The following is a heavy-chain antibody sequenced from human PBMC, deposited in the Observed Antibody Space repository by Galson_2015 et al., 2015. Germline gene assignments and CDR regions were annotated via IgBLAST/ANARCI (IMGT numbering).Heavy chain of an antibody. Sequence: SETLSLTCTVSGDSIGSYYWSWIRQPPGKGLEWIGFIYYCGSTNYNPSLKSRVTISVDTSKNQFSLKLSSVTAADTAVYYCARYCSGGSCYPFRYYYYYMDVWGKGTSVTVSS. CDR3: ARYCSGGSCYPFRYYYYYMDV. V-gene: IGHV4-59*01. CDR2: IYYCGST. D-gene: IGHD2-15*01. CDR1: GDSIGSYY. J-gene: IGHJ6*03.